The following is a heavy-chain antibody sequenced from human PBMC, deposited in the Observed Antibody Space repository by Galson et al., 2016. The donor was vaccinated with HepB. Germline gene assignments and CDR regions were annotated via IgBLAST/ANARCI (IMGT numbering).Heavy chain of an antibody. V-gene: IGHV3-23*01. CDR3: AKDPQWTTSSRGAFDV. Sequence: SLRLSCAASGFSFSSYAMSWVRQAPGKGLEWVSTITGRGTSTYYADPVEGRFTISRDNSKSPLYLQMNGLSAEDTAVYYCAKDPQWTTSSRGAFDVWGQGTMLTVFS. CDR2: ITGRGTST. CDR1: GFSFSSYA. D-gene: IGHD6-6*01. J-gene: IGHJ3*01.